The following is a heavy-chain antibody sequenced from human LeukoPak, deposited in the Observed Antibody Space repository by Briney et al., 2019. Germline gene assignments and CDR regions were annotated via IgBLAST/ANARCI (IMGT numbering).Heavy chain of an antibody. CDR2: INWNGGRT. Sequence: GXSLRLSCAASGFTFDDYGMSWVRHAPGKGLEWVSGINWNGGRTVYADSVKGRLTISRDNAKNSLYLQMNSLRAEDTALYYCAKLAGTGGFDYWGQGTLVTVSS. V-gene: IGHV3-20*04. D-gene: IGHD6-19*01. J-gene: IGHJ4*02. CDR3: AKLAGTGGFDY. CDR1: GFTFDDYG.